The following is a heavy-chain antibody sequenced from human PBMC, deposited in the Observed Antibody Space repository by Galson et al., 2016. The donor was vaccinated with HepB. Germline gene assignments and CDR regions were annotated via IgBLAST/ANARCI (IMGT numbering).Heavy chain of an antibody. CDR3: AKDVYTSGSEYGMDV. J-gene: IGHJ6*02. D-gene: IGHD3-10*01. V-gene: IGHV3-30*18. Sequence: SLRLSCAASGFFFSNYGMHWVRQAPGKGLAWVAVVSYDGYSKYYADSVKGRFTISRDNSKTTMYLQMNRLRVEDTAVYYCAKDVYTSGSEYGMDVWGQGTTVTVSS. CDR1: GFFFSNYG. CDR2: VSYDGYSK.